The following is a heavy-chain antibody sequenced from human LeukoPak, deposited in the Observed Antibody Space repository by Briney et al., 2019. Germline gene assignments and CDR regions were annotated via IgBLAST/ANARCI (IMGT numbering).Heavy chain of an antibody. CDR2: ISAYNGNT. Sequence: GASVKVSCKASGYTFTSYGISWVRQAPGQGLEWMGWISAYNGNTNYAQKLQGRVTMTTDTSTSTAYMELRSLRSDDTAVYYCARTNIPAKMAWFVGTSSSWYNWFDPWGQGTLVTVSS. CDR3: ARTNIPAKMAWFVGTSSSWYNWFDP. V-gene: IGHV1-18*01. J-gene: IGHJ5*02. CDR1: GYTFTSYG. D-gene: IGHD6-13*01.